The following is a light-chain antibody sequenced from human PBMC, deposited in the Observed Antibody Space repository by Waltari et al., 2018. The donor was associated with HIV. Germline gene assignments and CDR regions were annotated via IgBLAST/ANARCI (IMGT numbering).Light chain of an antibody. CDR1: HNVSNY. J-gene: IGKJ1*01. Sequence: EIVLTQSPVTLSLSPGQRGVLSCRASHNVSNYLAWYQQKVGQAPRLLIYEASQRATGVPARFSGSGSGTDFTLTISSMQPDDVSIFYCHQRRNWPGTFGQGTKVDI. V-gene: IGKV3-11*01. CDR2: EAS. CDR3: HQRRNWPGT.